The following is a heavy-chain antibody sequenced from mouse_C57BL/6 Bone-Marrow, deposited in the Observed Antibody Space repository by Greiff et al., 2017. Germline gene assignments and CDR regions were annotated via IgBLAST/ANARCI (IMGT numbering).Heavy chain of an antibody. CDR3: ARHGFLYKSNYEREMDY. Sequence: VQLQQSGAELVKPGASVKLSCKASGYTFTEYTIHWVKQRSGQGLEWIGWFYPGSGSIKYNEKFKDKATLTADKSSSTVYMELSRLTSEDSAVYFCARHGFLYKSNYEREMDYWGQGTSVTVSS. CDR1: GYTFTEYT. J-gene: IGHJ4*01. V-gene: IGHV1-62-2*01. D-gene: IGHD2-5*01. CDR2: FYPGSGSI.